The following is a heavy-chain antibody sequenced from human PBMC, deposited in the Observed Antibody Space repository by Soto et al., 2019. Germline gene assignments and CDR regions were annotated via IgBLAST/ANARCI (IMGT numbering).Heavy chain of an antibody. J-gene: IGHJ4*02. Sequence: PSETLSLTCAVSGGSINSGNWWSWVRQPPGKGLEWIGEIYHSGTTHYSASLRSRVSISVDTSKKQFSLDLSSVTAADTAVYYCATMGTPVTGLYYFDYWGQGTLVTVSS. V-gene: IGHV4-4*02. CDR1: GGSINSGNW. CDR3: ATMGTPVTGLYYFDY. CDR2: IYHSGTT. D-gene: IGHD4-17*01.